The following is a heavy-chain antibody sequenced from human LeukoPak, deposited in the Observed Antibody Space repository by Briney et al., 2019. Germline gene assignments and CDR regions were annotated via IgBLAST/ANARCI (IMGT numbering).Heavy chain of an antibody. D-gene: IGHD1-26*01. CDR2: IYYSGST. CDR1: GGSISSSSYY. J-gene: IGHJ4*02. V-gene: IGHV4-39*07. Sequence: SETLSLTCTVSGGSISSSSYYWGWIRQPPGKGLEWIGSIYYSGSTYYSPSLKSRVTISVDTSKNQFSLKLSSVTAADTAVYYCARVLWELRGYYFDYWGQGTLVTVSS. CDR3: ARVLWELRGYYFDY.